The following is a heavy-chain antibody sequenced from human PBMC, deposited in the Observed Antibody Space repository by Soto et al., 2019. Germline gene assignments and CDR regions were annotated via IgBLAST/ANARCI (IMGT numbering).Heavy chain of an antibody. CDR2: IKKDGSEK. CDR1: GFTFSNYW. V-gene: IGHV3-7*01. D-gene: IGHD3-3*02. CDR3: ARRIFGVGLTHYFDY. J-gene: IGHJ4*02. Sequence: GGSLRLSCAASGFTFSNYWMSWVRRAPGKGLEWVADIKKDGSEKYYVDSVTGRFTVSRDNAKDSLYLQMDSLRAEDTAVYYCARRIFGVGLTHYFDYWGRGTLVTVS.